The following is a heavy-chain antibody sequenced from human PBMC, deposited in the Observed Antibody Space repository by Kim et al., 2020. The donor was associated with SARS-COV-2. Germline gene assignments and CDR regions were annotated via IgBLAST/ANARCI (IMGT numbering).Heavy chain of an antibody. J-gene: IGHJ4*02. D-gene: IGHD2-21*02. CDR1: GYTFTSYG. CDR2: ISAYNGNT. V-gene: IGHV1-18*01. Sequence: ASVKVSCKASGYTFTSYGISWVRQAPGQGLEWMGWISAYNGNTNYAQKLQGSVTMTTDTSTSTAYMELRSLRSDDTAVYYCARAGAYCGGDCYFDYWGQGTLVTVSS. CDR3: ARAGAYCGGDCYFDY.